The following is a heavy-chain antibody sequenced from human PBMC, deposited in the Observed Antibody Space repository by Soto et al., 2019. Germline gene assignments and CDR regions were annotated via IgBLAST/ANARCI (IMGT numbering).Heavy chain of an antibody. CDR1: GYIFRNNW. V-gene: IGHV5-10-1*01. D-gene: IGHD3-22*01. CDR2: IDLSDSYK. Sequence: GESLKISCAASGYIFRNNWITWVRQMPGKGLEWMGRIDLSDSYKSYNPSFQGHVSFSADTSISTAYLQWSSLRASDTAIYYCARHGGGHYDSSGYHYALDYWGQGTPGTVAS. CDR3: ARHGGGHYDSSGYHYALDY. J-gene: IGHJ4*02.